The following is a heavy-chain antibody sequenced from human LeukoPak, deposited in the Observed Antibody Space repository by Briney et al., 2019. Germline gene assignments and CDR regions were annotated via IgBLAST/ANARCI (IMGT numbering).Heavy chain of an antibody. J-gene: IGHJ4*02. V-gene: IGHV4-4*02. D-gene: IGHD6-13*01. CDR2: IYHSGST. CDR1: GGSISSSNW. Sequence: PSETLSLTCAVSGGSISSSNWWSWVRQPPGKGLEWIGEIYHSGSTNYNPSLKSRVTISVDKSKNQFSLKLSSVTAADTAVYYCAGFVGYQQQLYYDYWGQGTLVTVSS. CDR3: AGFVGYQQQLYYDY.